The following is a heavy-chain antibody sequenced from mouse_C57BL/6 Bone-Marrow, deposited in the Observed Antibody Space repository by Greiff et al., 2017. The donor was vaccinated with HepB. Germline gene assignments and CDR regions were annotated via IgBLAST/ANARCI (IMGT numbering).Heavy chain of an antibody. CDR3: ARDSYAMDY. CDR2: INYDGSST. J-gene: IGHJ4*01. CDR1: GFTFSDYY. Sequence: EVQWVESEGGLVQPGSSMKLSCTASGFTFSDYYMAWVRQVPEKGLEWVANINYDGSSTYYLDSLKSRFIISRDNAKNILYLQMSSLKSEDTATYYCARDSYAMDYWGQGTSVTVSS. V-gene: IGHV5-16*01.